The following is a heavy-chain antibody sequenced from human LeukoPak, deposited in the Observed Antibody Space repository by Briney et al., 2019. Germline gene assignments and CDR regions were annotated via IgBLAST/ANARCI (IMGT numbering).Heavy chain of an antibody. Sequence: GGSLRLSCAASGFTFSSYSMNWVRQAPGKGLEWVSSISSSSSYIYYADSVKGRFTISRDNAKNSLYLQMNSLRAEDTAVYYCAKISLLYGSGNYFDYWGQGTLVTVSS. V-gene: IGHV3-21*04. CDR1: GFTFSSYS. CDR2: ISSSSSYI. J-gene: IGHJ4*02. CDR3: AKISLLYGSGNYFDY. D-gene: IGHD3-10*01.